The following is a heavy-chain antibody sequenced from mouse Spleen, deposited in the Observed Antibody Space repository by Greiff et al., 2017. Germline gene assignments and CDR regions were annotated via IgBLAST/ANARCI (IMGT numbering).Heavy chain of an antibody. V-gene: IGHV5-9*01. D-gene: IGHD2-1*01. J-gene: IGHJ3*01. CDR2: ISSGGGNT. CDR3: ARPFYYGNSAWFAY. CDR1: GFTFSSYA. Sequence: EVMLVESGGGLVKLGGSLKLSCAASGFTFSSYAMSWVRQTPEKRLEWVATISSGGGNTYYPDSVKGRFTISRDNAKNTLYLQMSSLKSEDTAMYYCARPFYYGNSAWFAYWGQGTLVTVSA.